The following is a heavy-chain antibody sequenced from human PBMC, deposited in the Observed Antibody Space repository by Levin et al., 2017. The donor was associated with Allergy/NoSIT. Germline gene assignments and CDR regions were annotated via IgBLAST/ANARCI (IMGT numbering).Heavy chain of an antibody. Sequence: GGSLRLSCAASGFTFSSYGMHWVRQAPGKGLEWVAVISYDGSNKYYADSVKGRFTISRDNSKNTLYLQMNSLRAEDTAVYYCANGRAPSGSYSPDDYWGQGTLVTVSS. CDR2: ISYDGSNK. V-gene: IGHV3-30*18. CDR1: GFTFSSYG. J-gene: IGHJ4*02. CDR3: ANGRAPSGSYSPDDY. D-gene: IGHD1-26*01.